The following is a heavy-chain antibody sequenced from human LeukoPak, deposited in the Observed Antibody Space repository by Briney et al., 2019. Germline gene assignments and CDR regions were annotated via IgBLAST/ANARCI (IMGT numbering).Heavy chain of an antibody. CDR2: IYYSGST. Sequence: SETLSLTCTVSGGSISSSSYYWGRIRQPPGKGLEWIGTIYYSGSTYYNPSLKSRVTISVDTSKNQFSLKVSSVTAADTAVYYCARIYGYRSNWSIDYWGQGTLVTVSS. J-gene: IGHJ4*02. CDR3: ARIYGYRSNWSIDY. CDR1: GGSISSSSYY. V-gene: IGHV4-39*01. D-gene: IGHD6-13*01.